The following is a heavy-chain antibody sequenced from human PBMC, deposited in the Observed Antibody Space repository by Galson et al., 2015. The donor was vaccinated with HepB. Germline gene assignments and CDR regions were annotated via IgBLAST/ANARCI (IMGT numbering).Heavy chain of an antibody. Sequence: SLRLSCAASGFTVSSNYMSWVRQAPGKGLEWVSVIYSGGSTYYADSVKGRFTISRDNSKNTLYLQMNSLRAEDTAVYYCAREGQQLLPRDAFDIWGQGTMVTVSS. D-gene: IGHD6-13*01. V-gene: IGHV3-66*01. CDR3: AREGQQLLPRDAFDI. J-gene: IGHJ3*02. CDR1: GFTVSSNY. CDR2: IYSGGST.